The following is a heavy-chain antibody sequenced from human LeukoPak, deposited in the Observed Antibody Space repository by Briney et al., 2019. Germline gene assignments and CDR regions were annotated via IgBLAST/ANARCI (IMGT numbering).Heavy chain of an antibody. CDR3: AAAYYYDSSGYYYDY. Sequence: GGSLRLSCAASGFTFSSYETNWVRQAPGQGLEWVSYISSSGSTIYYADSVKGRFTISRDNAKNSLYLQMNSLRAEDSAVYYCAAAYYYDSSGYYYDYWGQGTLVTVSS. D-gene: IGHD3-22*01. CDR2: ISSSGSTI. CDR1: GFTFSSYE. J-gene: IGHJ4*02. V-gene: IGHV3-48*03.